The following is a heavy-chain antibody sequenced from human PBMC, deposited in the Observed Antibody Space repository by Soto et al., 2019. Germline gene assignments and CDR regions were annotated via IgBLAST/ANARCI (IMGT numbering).Heavy chain of an antibody. V-gene: IGHV4-59*08. CDR2: IYYSGST. Sequence: SETLSLTCTVSGGSISSYYWSWIRQPPGKGLEWIGYIYYSGSTNYNPSLKSRVTISVDTSKNQFSLKLSSVTAADTAVYYCARQMYSSSWYVRVPRDVFQRDVWGKGTTVTVSS. D-gene: IGHD6-13*01. CDR1: GGSISSYY. J-gene: IGHJ6*04. CDR3: ARQMYSSSWYVRVPRDVFQRDV.